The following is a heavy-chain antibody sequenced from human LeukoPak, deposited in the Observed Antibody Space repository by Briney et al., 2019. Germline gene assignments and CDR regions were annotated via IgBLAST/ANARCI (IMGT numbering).Heavy chain of an antibody. CDR3: ARAHYGDSLTD. CDR2: ISAYNGNT. V-gene: IGHV1-18*04. CDR1: GYTFTSYG. J-gene: IGHJ4*02. Sequence: PLASVKVSCKASGYTFTSYGISWVRQAPGQGLEWMGWISAYNGNTNYAQKLQGRVTMTTDTSTSTAYVELRSLRSDDTAVYYCARAHYGDSLTDWGQGTLVTVSS. D-gene: IGHD4-17*01.